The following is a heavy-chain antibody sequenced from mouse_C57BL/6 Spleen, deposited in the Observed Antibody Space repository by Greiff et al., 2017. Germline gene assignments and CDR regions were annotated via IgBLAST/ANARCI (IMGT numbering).Heavy chain of an antibody. D-gene: IGHD2-2*01. V-gene: IGHV14-4*01. CDR1: GFNIKDDY. Sequence: EVQLQQSGAELVRPGASVKLSCTASGFNIKDDYMHWVKQRPEQGLEWIGWIDPENGDTEYASKFQGKATITADTSSNTADLQLSSLTSEDTAVYYCTRGLPPAWFAYWGQGTLVTVSA. CDR2: IDPENGDT. CDR3: TRGLPPAWFAY. J-gene: IGHJ3*01.